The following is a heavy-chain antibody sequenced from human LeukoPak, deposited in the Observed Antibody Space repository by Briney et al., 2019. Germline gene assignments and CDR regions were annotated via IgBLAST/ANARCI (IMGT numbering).Heavy chain of an antibody. CDR1: GGSIGSSSYY. CDR2: IYYSGST. D-gene: IGHD3-10*01. CDR3: ASPGTITRYYFDY. J-gene: IGHJ4*02. V-gene: IGHV4-39*01. Sequence: KPSETLSLTCTVSGGSIGSSSYYWGWIRQPPGKGLEWIGSIYYSGSTYYNPSLKSRVTISVDTSKNQFSLKLSSVTAADTAVYYRASPGTITRYYFDYWGQGTLVTVSS.